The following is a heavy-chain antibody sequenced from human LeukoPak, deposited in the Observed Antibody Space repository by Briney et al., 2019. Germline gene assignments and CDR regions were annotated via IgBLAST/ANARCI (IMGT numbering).Heavy chain of an antibody. J-gene: IGHJ4*02. D-gene: IGHD4-11*01. CDR2: IKSDGSSP. Sequence: GGSLSLSCAASGFTFSSYWMHWVRQAPGKGPVWVSRIKSDGSSPSYSDSVKGRFTISSDNAKNKVYLQMNSLRAEHTAVYCCAKGGHYSNFYFDYWGQGTLVTVSS. V-gene: IGHV3-74*01. CDR3: AKGGHYSNFYFDY. CDR1: GFTFSSYW.